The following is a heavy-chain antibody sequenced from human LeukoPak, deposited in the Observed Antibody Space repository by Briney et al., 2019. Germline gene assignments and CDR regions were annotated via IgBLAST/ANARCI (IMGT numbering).Heavy chain of an antibody. Sequence: GVSLRLSCAASGYTFSSYWMGWDRQAPGKGLEWVANINQDGSTKHYVDSVKGRFTVSRDSAKNSVSLQMNSLRAEDTALYCCARGNGGSLDYWGQGTLVTVSS. CDR1: GYTFSSYW. V-gene: IGHV3-7*01. CDR2: INQDGSTK. J-gene: IGHJ4*02. CDR3: ARGNGGSLDY. D-gene: IGHD1-26*01.